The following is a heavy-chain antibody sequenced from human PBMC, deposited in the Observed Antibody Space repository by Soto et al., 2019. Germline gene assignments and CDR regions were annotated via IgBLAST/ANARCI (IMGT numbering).Heavy chain of an antibody. J-gene: IGHJ3*01. CDR2: IGTAGHA. CDR3: AKDSGLPRFGTLIHAFDL. CDR1: GFTLSSYD. D-gene: IGHD3-10*01. V-gene: IGHV3-13*01. Sequence: EVQLVESGGGLLQAGGSLRLSCAASGFTLSSYDMHWVRQATGKGLEWVSVIGTAGHAYYAGSVKGRFTITRDTSSNPLYLPLNSLRDDYAAMYYCAKDSGLPRFGTLIHAFDLWGQGTMVTVSS.